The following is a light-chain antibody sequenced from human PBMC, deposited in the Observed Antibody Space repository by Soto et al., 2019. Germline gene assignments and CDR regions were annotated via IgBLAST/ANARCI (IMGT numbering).Light chain of an antibody. CDR2: EVN. CDR3: SSYTSSSTLV. CDR1: SSDVGGYNY. V-gene: IGLV2-14*01. J-gene: IGLJ2*01. Sequence: QAVVTQPASVSGSPGQSITISCTGTSSDVGGYNYVSWYQQPPGKAPKLMIYEVNNRPSGVSNRFSGSKSGNTASLTISGLQAEDEADYYCSSYTSSSTLVFGGGTKLTVL.